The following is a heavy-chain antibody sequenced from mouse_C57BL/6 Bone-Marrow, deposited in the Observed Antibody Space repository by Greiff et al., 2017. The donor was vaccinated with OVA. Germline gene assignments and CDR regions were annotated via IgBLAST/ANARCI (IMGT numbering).Heavy chain of an antibody. J-gene: IGHJ1*03. Sequence: EVQLLESGPGLAKPSQTLSLTCSVSGYSITSYYWNWIRKFPGNKLEYMGYISYSGSTYYNPSLKSRISITRDTSKNQYYLQLNSVTTEDTATYYCARWHGYYGYFDVWGTGTTVTVSS. CDR3: ARWHGYYGYFDV. V-gene: IGHV3-8*01. CDR1: GYSITSYY. D-gene: IGHD2-2*01. CDR2: ISYSGST.